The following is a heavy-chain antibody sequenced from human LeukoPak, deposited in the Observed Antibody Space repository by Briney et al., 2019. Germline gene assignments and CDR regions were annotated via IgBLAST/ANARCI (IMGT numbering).Heavy chain of an antibody. CDR1: GYSISSGYY. Sequence: PSETLSLTCAVSGYSISSGYYWGWIRQPPGKGLEWIGSIYHSGSTYYNPSLKSRVTISVDTSKNQFSLKLTSATAADTAVYYCARWHSHGRYFDYWGQGALVTVSS. CDR3: ARWHSHGRYFDY. V-gene: IGHV4-38-2*01. D-gene: IGHD2-21*01. J-gene: IGHJ4*02. CDR2: IYHSGST.